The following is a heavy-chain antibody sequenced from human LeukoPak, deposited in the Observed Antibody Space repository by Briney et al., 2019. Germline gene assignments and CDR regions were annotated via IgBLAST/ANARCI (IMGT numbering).Heavy chain of an antibody. D-gene: IGHD3-22*01. V-gene: IGHV1-18*01. Sequence: ASVKVSCKASGYTFSNYGISWVRQAPGQGLEWMGWISAYNGNTNYAQKLQGRVTMTTDTSTGTVYMELRSLRSDDTAVYYCARHRLHRLYCDSSGYYHDDFDIWGQGTMATVSS. CDR1: GYTFSNYG. CDR2: ISAYNGNT. J-gene: IGHJ3*02. CDR3: ARHRLHRLYCDSSGYYHDDFDI.